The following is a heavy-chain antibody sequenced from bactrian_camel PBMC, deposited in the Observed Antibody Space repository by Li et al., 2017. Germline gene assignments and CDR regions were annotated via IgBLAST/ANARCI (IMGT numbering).Heavy chain of an antibody. D-gene: IGHD2*01. CDR3: AAEARRCLLADQWTY. Sequence: SGGGSVQAGGSLRLSCAMSLNLDSRYCLGWIRQVPGKEREGVALIWSPDHSTYYLDSVKGRFTISLDAAANTLYQQMDSLTPEDTAMYYCAAEARRCLLADQWTYWGQGTQVTVS. J-gene: IGHJ4*01. CDR2: IWSPDHST. V-gene: IGHV3S66*01. CDR1: NLDSRYC.